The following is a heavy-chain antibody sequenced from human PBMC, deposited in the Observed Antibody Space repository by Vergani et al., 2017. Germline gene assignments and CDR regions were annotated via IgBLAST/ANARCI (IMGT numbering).Heavy chain of an antibody. D-gene: IGHD2-15*01. CDR2: IIPILGIA. Sequence: QVQLVQSGAEVKKPGSSVKVSCKASGGTFSSYTISWVRQAPGQGLEWMGRIIPILGIANYAQKFQGRVTITADKSTSTAYMALRSLRSEDTAVYYCAGESNICSGGSCYDDAFDIWGQGTMVTVSS. J-gene: IGHJ3*02. V-gene: IGHV1-69*08. CDR3: AGESNICSGGSCYDDAFDI. CDR1: GGTFSSYT.